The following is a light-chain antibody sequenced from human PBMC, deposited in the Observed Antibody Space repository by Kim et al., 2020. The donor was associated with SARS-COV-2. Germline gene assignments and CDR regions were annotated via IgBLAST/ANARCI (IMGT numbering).Light chain of an antibody. CDR2: EDN. CDR1: SGSIASNY. Sequence: NFMLTQPHSVSESPGKTVTISCTRSSGSIASNYVQWYQQRPGSSPTTVIYEDNQRPSGVPDRFSGPIDSSSNSASLTISGLKTEDEADYYCQSYDSSNQVFGRGTKLTVL. J-gene: IGLJ3*02. CDR3: QSYDSSNQV. V-gene: IGLV6-57*01.